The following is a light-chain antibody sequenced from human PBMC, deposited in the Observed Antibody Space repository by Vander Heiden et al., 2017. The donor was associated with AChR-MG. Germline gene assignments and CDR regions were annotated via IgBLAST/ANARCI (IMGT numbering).Light chain of an antibody. CDR3: AVWDDSLSAWV. CDR2: VDN. J-gene: IGLJ3*02. CDR1: SSNIGSNT. Sequence: QSVLTQPPSASGTPGQRVTISCSGSSSNIGSNTVNWYQQFPGTAPKLLMSVDNQRPSGVPDRISGSRSGTSASLVLSGLQSEDEADYYCAVWDDSLSAWVFGGGTKLTVL. V-gene: IGLV1-44*01.